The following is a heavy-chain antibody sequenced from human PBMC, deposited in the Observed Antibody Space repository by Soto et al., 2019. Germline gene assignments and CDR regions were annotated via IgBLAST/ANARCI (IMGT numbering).Heavy chain of an antibody. J-gene: IGHJ6*02. V-gene: IGHV4-34*01. Sequence: SETLSLTCAVYGGSFSGYYWSWIRQPPGKGLEWIGEINHSGSTNYNPSLKSRVTISVDTSKNQFSLKLSSVTAADTAVYYCARDCGLLWFGELCGGMDGWGQGITVTVS. D-gene: IGHD3-10*01. CDR2: INHSGST. CDR1: GGSFSGYY. CDR3: ARDCGLLWFGELCGGMDG.